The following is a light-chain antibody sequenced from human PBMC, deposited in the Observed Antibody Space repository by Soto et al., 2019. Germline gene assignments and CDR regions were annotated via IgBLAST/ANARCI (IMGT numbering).Light chain of an antibody. Sequence: QAVVTQPASVSGSPGQSITISCTGTSSDLGSNNLVSWYQQHPGKAPKLMIFEANERPPGVSNRFSGSKSGSTASLTISGLQAEDEADYYCSSYAGFHTVVFGGGTQLTVL. J-gene: IGLJ2*01. CDR3: SSYAGFHTVV. CDR2: EAN. V-gene: IGLV2-23*02. CDR1: SSDLGSNNL.